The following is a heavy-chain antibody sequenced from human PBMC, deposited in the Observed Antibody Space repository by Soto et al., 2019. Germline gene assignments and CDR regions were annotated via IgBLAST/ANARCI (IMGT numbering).Heavy chain of an antibody. CDR3: AREEAYYYDSRGYWTQYLQH. CDR2: IHYSGST. Sequence: SETLSLTCTVSGCSISSYSWSWIRQPPGKGLEWIGYIHYSGSTNYNPSLKSRVTISVDTSKNQFSLRLSSVTAADTAVYYCAREEAYYYDSRGYWTQYLQHWGQGTLVTVS. V-gene: IGHV4-59*01. D-gene: IGHD3-22*01. CDR1: GCSISSYS. J-gene: IGHJ1*01.